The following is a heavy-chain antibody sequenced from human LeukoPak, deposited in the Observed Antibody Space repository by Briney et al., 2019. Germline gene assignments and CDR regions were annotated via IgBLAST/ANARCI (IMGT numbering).Heavy chain of an antibody. D-gene: IGHD3-22*01. Sequence: GASVKVSCKASGYTFTSYGISWVRQAPGQGLEWMGWISAYNGNTNYAQKLQGRVTMTTDTSTSTAYMELRSLRSDDTAVYYCARDLIYYDSSGYFTPGLDYWGQGTLVTVSS. CDR3: ARDLIYYDSSGYFTPGLDY. V-gene: IGHV1-18*01. CDR2: ISAYNGNT. J-gene: IGHJ4*02. CDR1: GYTFTSYG.